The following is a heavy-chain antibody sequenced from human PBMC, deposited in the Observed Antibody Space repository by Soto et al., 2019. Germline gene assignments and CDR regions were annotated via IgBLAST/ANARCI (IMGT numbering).Heavy chain of an antibody. D-gene: IGHD3-3*01. CDR1: WFAFPAHS. CDR2: ISGSGGST. Sequence: GGSLRISREASWFAFPAHSLNLLPPAPGKGPQWVSAISGSGGSTYYADSVKGRFTISRDNSKNTLYLQMNSLRAEDTAVYYCAKDSSVKRITIFGVVIRNWFDPWGQGTLVTVSS. J-gene: IGHJ5*02. V-gene: IGHV3-23*01. CDR3: AKDSSVKRITIFGVVIRNWFDP.